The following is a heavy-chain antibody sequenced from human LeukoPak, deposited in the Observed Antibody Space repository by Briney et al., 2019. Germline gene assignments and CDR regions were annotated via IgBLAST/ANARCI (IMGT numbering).Heavy chain of an antibody. CDR2: ISTSSSYI. V-gene: IGHV3-21*04. Sequence: GGSLRLSCVFSGFTFSSYSMNWVRQAPGKGLEWVSCISTSSSYICYADSVKGRFTISRDNSKNTLYLQMNSLRAEDTAVYYCAKEGRAAVLYYWGQGALVTVSS. CDR3: AKEGRAAVLYY. CDR1: GFTFSSYS. J-gene: IGHJ4*02. D-gene: IGHD6-25*01.